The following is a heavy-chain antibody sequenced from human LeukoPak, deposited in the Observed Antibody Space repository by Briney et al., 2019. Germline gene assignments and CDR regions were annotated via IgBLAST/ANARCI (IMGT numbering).Heavy chain of an antibody. CDR1: GFTFSSYG. J-gene: IGHJ5*02. V-gene: IGHV3-30*18. Sequence: GGSLRLSCAASGFTFSSYGMHWVRQAPGKGLEWVAVISYDGSNKYYADSVKGRFTISRDNSKNTLYLQMNSLRAEDTAVYYCAKDMYDYVWGSYRHNWFDPWGQRTLVTVSS. D-gene: IGHD3-16*02. CDR2: ISYDGSNK. CDR3: AKDMYDYVWGSYRHNWFDP.